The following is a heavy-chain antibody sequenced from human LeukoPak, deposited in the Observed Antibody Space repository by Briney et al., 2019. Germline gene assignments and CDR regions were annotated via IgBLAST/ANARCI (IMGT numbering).Heavy chain of an antibody. D-gene: IGHD1-26*01. CDR2: IWYDGSNK. CDR1: GFTFSSYG. V-gene: IGHV3-33*03. J-gene: IGHJ4*02. CDR3: AKEGYSGSYY. Sequence: GRSLRLSCAASGFTFSSYGMHWVRQAPGKGLEWVAVIWYDGSNKYYADSVKGRFTISRDNAKNSLYLQMNSLRAEDTALYYCAKEGYSGSYYWGQGTLVTVSS.